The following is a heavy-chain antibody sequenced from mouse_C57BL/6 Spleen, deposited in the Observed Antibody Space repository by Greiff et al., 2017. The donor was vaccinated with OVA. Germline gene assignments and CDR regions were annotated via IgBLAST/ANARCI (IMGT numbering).Heavy chain of an antibody. Sequence: LQQPGAELVKPGASVKLSCKASGYTFTSYWMHWVKQRPGQGLEWIGMIHPNSGSTNYNEKFKSKATLTVDKSSSTAYMQLSSLTSEDSAVYYCARITTVVAEYFDVWGTGTTVTVSS. CDR3: ARITTVVAEYFDV. D-gene: IGHD1-1*01. J-gene: IGHJ1*03. CDR2: IHPNSGST. V-gene: IGHV1-64*01. CDR1: GYTFTSYW.